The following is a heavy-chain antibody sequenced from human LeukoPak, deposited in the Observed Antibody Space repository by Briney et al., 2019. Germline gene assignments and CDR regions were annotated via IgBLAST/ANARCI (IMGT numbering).Heavy chain of an antibody. D-gene: IGHD3-3*01. CDR2: IFYSGRT. J-gene: IGHJ6*03. CDR1: GGSISSYY. Sequence: SETLSLTCSVSGGSISSYYWSWIRQPPGKGLEWIGYIFYSGRTSYNPSLKSRVTISVDTSKNQFSLKLSSVTAADTAVYYCARVRSGYDYYYYYMDVWGKGTTVTVSS. CDR3: ARVRSGYDYYYYYMDV. V-gene: IGHV4-59*01.